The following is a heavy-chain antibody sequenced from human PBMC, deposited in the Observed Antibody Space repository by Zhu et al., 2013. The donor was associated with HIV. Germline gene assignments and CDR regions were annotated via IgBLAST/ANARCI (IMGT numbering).Heavy chain of an antibody. J-gene: IGHJ5*02. D-gene: IGHD2-2*01. Sequence: QVQLVQSGAEVKKPGSSVKVSCKASGGTFSSYTISWVRQAPGQGLEWMGRIIPILGIANYAQKFQGRVTITADKSTSTAYMELSSLRSEDTAVYYCARDRQVVPAAMWFDPWGQGTLVTVSS. CDR1: GGTFSSYT. V-gene: IGHV1-69*08. CDR2: IIPILGIA. CDR3: ARDRQVVPAAMWFDP.